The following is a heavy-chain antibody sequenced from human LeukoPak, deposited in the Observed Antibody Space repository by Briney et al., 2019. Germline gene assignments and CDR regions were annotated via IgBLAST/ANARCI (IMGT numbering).Heavy chain of an antibody. CDR2: IYSAGST. D-gene: IGHD6-13*01. J-gene: IGHJ6*02. V-gene: IGHV3-53*01. CDR1: GFTVSSSY. Sequence: PGGSLRLSCAASGFTVSSSYMSWVRQAPGKGLEWVSVIYSAGSTDYADAVKGRFTISRDKAKDTLDLQMNSLRAEDTAVYYCARDSGSSWSFYYYYGMDVWGQGTTVTVSS. CDR3: ARDSGSSWSFYYYYGMDV.